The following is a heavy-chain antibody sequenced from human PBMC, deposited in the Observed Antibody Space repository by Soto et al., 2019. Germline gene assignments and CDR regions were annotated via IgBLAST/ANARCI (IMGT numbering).Heavy chain of an antibody. Sequence: PSETLSLTCTVSGGSISSGGYYWSWIRQHPGKGLEWIGYIYYSGSTYYNPSLKSRVTISVDTSKNQFSLKLSSVTAADTAVYYCARGLDILAYNWFDPWGQGTLVTVS. CDR1: GGSISSGGYY. J-gene: IGHJ5*02. CDR2: IYYSGST. V-gene: IGHV4-31*03. D-gene: IGHD3-9*01. CDR3: ARGLDILAYNWFDP.